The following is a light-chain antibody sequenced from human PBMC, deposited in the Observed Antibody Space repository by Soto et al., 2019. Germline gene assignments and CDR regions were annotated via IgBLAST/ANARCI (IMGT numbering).Light chain of an antibody. V-gene: IGLV2-14*01. CDR3: SSYTSSSTLGV. Sequence: QSALTQPASVSGSPGQSITISCTGTSSDVGGYNYVCWYQQHPGKAPKLMIYDVSNRPSGVSNRFSGSESGNTASLTISGLQAEDEADYYCSSYTSSSTLGVFGTGTKVTVL. J-gene: IGLJ1*01. CDR1: SSDVGGYNY. CDR2: DVS.